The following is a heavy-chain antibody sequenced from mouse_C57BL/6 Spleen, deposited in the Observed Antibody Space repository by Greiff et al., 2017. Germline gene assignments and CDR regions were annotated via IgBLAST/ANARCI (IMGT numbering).Heavy chain of an antibody. D-gene: IGHD2-4*01. CDR3: ARRGGLYDYDDGPWFAY. CDR1: GYTFTSYW. J-gene: IGHJ3*01. V-gene: IGHV1-64*01. Sequence: QVQLQQSGAELVKPGASVKLSCKASGYTFTSYWMHWVKQRPGQGLEWIGMIHPNSGSTNYNEKFKSKATLTVDKSSSTAYMQLSSLTSEDSAVYYCARRGGLYDYDDGPWFAYWGQGTLVTVSA. CDR2: IHPNSGST.